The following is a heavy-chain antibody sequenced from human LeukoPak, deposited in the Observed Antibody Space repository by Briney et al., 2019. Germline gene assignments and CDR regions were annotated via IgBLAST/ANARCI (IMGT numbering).Heavy chain of an antibody. CDR2: IYHSGST. CDR3: ARVGLDWGSIDY. Sequence: SETLSLTCTDSGGSISSGDYYWSWIRQPPGKGLEWIGYIYHSGSTYYNPSLKSRVTISVDTSKNQFSLKLSSVTAADTAVYYCARVGLDWGSIDYWGQGTLVTVSS. V-gene: IGHV4-30-4*01. D-gene: IGHD3/OR15-3a*01. J-gene: IGHJ4*02. CDR1: GGSISSGDYY.